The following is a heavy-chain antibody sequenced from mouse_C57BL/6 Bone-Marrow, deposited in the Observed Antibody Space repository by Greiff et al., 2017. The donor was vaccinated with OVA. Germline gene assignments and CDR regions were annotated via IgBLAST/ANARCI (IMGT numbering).Heavy chain of an antibody. V-gene: IGHV5-4*01. CDR1: GFTFSSYA. CDR3: ARDWITTVVEAMDY. J-gene: IGHJ4*01. D-gene: IGHD1-1*01. CDR2: ISDGGSYT. Sequence: EVQVVESGGGLVKPGGSLKLSCAASGFTFSSYALSWVRQTPEKRLEWVATISDGGSYTYYPDNVKGRFTISRDNAKNNLYLQMSHLKSEDTAMYYCARDWITTVVEAMDYWGQGTSVTVSS.